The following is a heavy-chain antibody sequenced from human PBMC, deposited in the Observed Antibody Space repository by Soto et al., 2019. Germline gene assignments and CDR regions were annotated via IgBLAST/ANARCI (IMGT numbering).Heavy chain of an antibody. D-gene: IGHD5-12*01. J-gene: IGHJ4*02. V-gene: IGHV4-59*08. CDR2: IYYSGST. CDR3: ARAPSGYHFGY. CDR1: GGSISSYY. Sequence: SETLSLTCTVSGGSISSYYWSWIRQPPGKGLEWIGYIYYSGSTNYNPSLKSRVTISVDTSKNQFSLKLSSVTAADTAVYYCARAPSGYHFGYWGQGTLVTVSS.